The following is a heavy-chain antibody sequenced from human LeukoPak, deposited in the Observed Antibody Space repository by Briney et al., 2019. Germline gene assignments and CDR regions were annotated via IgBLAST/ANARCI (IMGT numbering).Heavy chain of an antibody. J-gene: IGHJ4*02. Sequence: GGFLRLSCAASGFTFSSYGMHWVRQAPGKGLEWVAVISYDGSNKYYADSVKGRFTISRDNSKNTLYLQMNSLRAEDTAVYYCAKPTINYYDSSGPNDYWGQGTLVTVSS. CDR1: GFTFSSYG. D-gene: IGHD3-22*01. CDR2: ISYDGSNK. V-gene: IGHV3-30*18. CDR3: AKPTINYYDSSGPNDY.